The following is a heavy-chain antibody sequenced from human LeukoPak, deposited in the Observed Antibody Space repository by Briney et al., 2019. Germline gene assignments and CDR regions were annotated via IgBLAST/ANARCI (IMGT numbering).Heavy chain of an antibody. CDR1: GGSFSGYY. Sequence: SETLSLTCAVYGGSFSGYYWSWIRQPPGKGLEWIGEINHSGGTNYNPSLKSRVTISVDTSKNQFSLKLSSVTAADTAVYYCARGYDILTGYDNWFDPWGQGTLVTVSS. V-gene: IGHV4-34*01. CDR3: ARGYDILTGYDNWFDP. D-gene: IGHD3-9*01. J-gene: IGHJ5*02. CDR2: INHSGGT.